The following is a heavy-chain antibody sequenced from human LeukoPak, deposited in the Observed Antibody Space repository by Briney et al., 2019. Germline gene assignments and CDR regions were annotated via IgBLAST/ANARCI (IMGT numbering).Heavy chain of an antibody. J-gene: IGHJ4*02. D-gene: IGHD3-22*01. Sequence: SQTLSLTCAVSGGSISSGGYSWSWIRQPPGKGLEWIGYIYHSGSTYYNPSLKSRVTISVDRSKNQYSLKLSSVTAADTAVYYCARVGYYDSSGFDYWGQGTLVTVSS. CDR3: ARVGYYDSSGFDY. CDR2: IYHSGST. V-gene: IGHV4-30-2*01. CDR1: GGSISSGGYS.